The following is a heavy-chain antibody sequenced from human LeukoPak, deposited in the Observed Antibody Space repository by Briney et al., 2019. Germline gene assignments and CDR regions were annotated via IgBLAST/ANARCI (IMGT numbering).Heavy chain of an antibody. J-gene: IGHJ6*02. Sequence: GGSLTVSCAASGFTFSSHWMYWVRQVPGKGLVWVSRIKKDGSDTTYADSVKGRFTISRDNAKNTLYLQMNSLRAEDTAVYYCATDMGDDTSGSYRFGLDVWGLGTTVTVSS. CDR3: ATDMGDDTSGSYRFGLDV. CDR1: GFTFSSHW. V-gene: IGHV3-74*01. CDR2: IKKDGSDT. D-gene: IGHD3-22*01.